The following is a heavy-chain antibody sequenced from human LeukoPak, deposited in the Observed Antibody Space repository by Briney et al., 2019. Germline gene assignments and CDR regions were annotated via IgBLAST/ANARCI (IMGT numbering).Heavy chain of an antibody. CDR1: GFTFSSYA. CDR3: AKAFYSSSWPVNEHDAFDI. CDR2: ISGSGGST. V-gene: IGHV3-23*01. Sequence: GGSLRLSCAASGFTFSSYAMSWVRQAPGKGLEWVSAISGSGGSTYYADSVKGRFTISRDNSKNTLYLQMNSLRAEDTAVYYCAKAFYSSSWPVNEHDAFDIWGQGTLVTVSS. J-gene: IGHJ3*02. D-gene: IGHD6-13*01.